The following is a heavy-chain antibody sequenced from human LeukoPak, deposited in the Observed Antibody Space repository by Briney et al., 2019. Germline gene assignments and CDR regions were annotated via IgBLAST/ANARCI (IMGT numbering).Heavy chain of an antibody. V-gene: IGHV4-59*08. Sequence: SETLSLTCTVSGGSISSHYWSWIRQPPGKGLEWIGYIYYSGSTNYNPSLKSRVTISVDTSKNQFSLKLSSVTAADTAVYYCARGIAAAGSGIDYWGQGTLVTVSS. CDR1: GGSISSHY. CDR2: IYYSGST. CDR3: ARGIAAAGSGIDY. D-gene: IGHD6-13*01. J-gene: IGHJ4*02.